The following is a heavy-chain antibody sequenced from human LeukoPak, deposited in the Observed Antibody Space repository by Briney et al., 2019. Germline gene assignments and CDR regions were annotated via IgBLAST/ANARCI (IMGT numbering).Heavy chain of an antibody. CDR1: GFTFSSYA. Sequence: QPGGSLRLSCAASGFTFSSYAMHWVRQAPGKGLEWVAVISYDGSNKYYADSVKGRFTISRDNSKNTLYLQMNSLRAEDTAVYYCARVLFGGIAVAVYGYWGQGTLVTVSS. CDR2: ISYDGSNK. CDR3: ARVLFGGIAVAVYGY. J-gene: IGHJ4*02. D-gene: IGHD6-19*01. V-gene: IGHV3-30*04.